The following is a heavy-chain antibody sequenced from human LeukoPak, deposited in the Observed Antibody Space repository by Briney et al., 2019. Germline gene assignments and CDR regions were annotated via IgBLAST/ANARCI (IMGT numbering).Heavy chain of an antibody. Sequence: GGSLRLSCATSGLAFRIFGMHWVRQAPGKGLDWVAFIRHDGSNTYYGDSVKGRFTISRDNSKNTMYLEMKSLRVEDTALYYCAKGKGSSALGYWGQGTLVTVSS. CDR3: AKGKGSSALGY. CDR1: GLAFRIFG. D-gene: IGHD3-16*01. J-gene: IGHJ4*02. CDR2: IRHDGSNT. V-gene: IGHV3-30*02.